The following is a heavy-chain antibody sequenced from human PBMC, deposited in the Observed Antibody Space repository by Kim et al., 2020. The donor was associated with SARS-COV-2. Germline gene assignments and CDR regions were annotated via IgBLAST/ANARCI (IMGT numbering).Heavy chain of an antibody. D-gene: IGHD3-10*01. Sequence: SETLSLTCTVSGGSISSGGYYWSWIRQHPGKGLEWIGYIYYSGSTYYNPSLKSRVTISVDTSKNQFSLKLSSVTAADTAVYYCALSMVRGVSFDPWGQGTLVTVSS. CDR3: ALSMVRGVSFDP. CDR1: GGSISSGGYY. CDR2: IYYSGST. J-gene: IGHJ5*02. V-gene: IGHV4-31*03.